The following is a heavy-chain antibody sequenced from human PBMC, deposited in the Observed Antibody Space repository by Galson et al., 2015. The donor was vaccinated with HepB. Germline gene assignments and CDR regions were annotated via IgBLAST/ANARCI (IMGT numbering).Heavy chain of an antibody. J-gene: IGHJ5*02. CDR3: AKEGIVSGDTADYGYLINWFDP. CDR2: ISGSGGST. Sequence: SLRLSCAASGFTFSSYAMSWVRQAPGKGLEWVSAISGSGGSTYYADSVKGRFTISRDNSKNTLYLQMNGLRAEDTAVYYCAKEGIVSGDTADYGYLINWFDPWGQGTLVTVSS. D-gene: IGHD3-10*01. CDR1: GFTFSSYA. V-gene: IGHV3-23*01.